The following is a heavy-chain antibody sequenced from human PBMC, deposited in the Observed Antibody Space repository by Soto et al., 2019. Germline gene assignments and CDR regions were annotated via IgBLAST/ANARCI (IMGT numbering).Heavy chain of an antibody. J-gene: IGHJ6*02. CDR2: IYYSGST. CDR1: GGSVSSGSYY. CDR3: ARDRAPSYYYYGMDV. D-gene: IGHD3-10*01. Sequence: QVQLQESGPGLVKPSETLSLTCTVSGGSVSSGSYYWSWIRQPPGKGLEWIGYIYYSGSTNYNPSLKSRVTISVDTSKNQFSLKLSSVTAADTAVYYCARDRAPSYYYYGMDVWGQGTTVTVSS. V-gene: IGHV4-61*01.